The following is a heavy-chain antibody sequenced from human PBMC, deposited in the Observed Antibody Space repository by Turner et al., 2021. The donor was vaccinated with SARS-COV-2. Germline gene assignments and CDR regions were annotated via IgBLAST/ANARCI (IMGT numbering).Heavy chain of an antibody. Sequence: QLQLQEPGPGLVKPPETLFLTCTVSGGSISSSSYYWGWIRQPPGKGLEWIGSIYYSGSTYYNPSLKSRVTISVDTSKNQFSLKLSSVTAADTAVYYCAGEEVVFRASHTLYYYGMDVWGQGTTVTVSS. J-gene: IGHJ6*02. V-gene: IGHV4-39*01. D-gene: IGHD3-22*01. CDR3: AGEEVVFRASHTLYYYGMDV. CDR1: GGSISSSSYY. CDR2: IYYSGST.